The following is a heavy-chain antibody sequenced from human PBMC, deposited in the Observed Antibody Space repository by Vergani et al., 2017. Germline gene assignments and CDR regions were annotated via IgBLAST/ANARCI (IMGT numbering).Heavy chain of an antibody. V-gene: IGHV1-46*02. CDR3: VRGPLGGGSFRADY. CDR2: LNPTTGHT. D-gene: IGHD1-26*01. CDR1: GYIFKNYY. Sequence: VQLVQSGAEVRKPGASVTVPCTASGYIFKNYYIHWLRQAPGQAFEWMGILNPTTGHTTSAQKFMGRVDMTRDPSTDTSTRTVQMTLSSLRSGDTAVYYGVRGPLGGGSFRADYWGQGTLVTVSS. J-gene: IGHJ4*02.